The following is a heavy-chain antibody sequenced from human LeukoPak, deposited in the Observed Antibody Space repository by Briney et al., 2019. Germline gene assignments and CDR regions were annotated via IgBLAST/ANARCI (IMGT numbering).Heavy chain of an antibody. V-gene: IGHV4-39*07. CDR2: VFYTGKT. CDR3: ARVFDS. J-gene: IGHJ4*02. CDR1: GGSVSTSNYY. Sequence: SETLSLTCTVSGGSVSTSNYYWGWIRQSPVKGLEWIGDVFYTGKTNYNPSLRGRATISIDTSKNQFSLKLTYVTAADSAVYYCARVFDSWGQGTLVTVSS.